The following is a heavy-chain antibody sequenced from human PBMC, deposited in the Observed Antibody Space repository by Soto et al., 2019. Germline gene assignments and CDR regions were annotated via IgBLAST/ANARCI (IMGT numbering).Heavy chain of an antibody. V-gene: IGHV1-69*13. CDR1: GGTFSSYG. D-gene: IGHD3-3*01. Sequence: SVKVSCKASGGTFSSYGISWVRQAPGQGLEWMGGIIPVFGTANCAQKFQGRVTITADESTSTAYMELSSLRSEDTAVYYCARSYDFWSGYSVPNYYYYGMDVWGQGTTVTVSS. J-gene: IGHJ6*02. CDR3: ARSYDFWSGYSVPNYYYYGMDV. CDR2: IIPVFGTA.